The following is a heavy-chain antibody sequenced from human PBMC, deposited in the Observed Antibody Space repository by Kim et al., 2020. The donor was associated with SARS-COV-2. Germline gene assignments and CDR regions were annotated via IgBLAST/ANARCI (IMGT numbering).Heavy chain of an antibody. V-gene: IGHV1-69*13. Sequence: SVKVSCKASGGTFSSYAISWVRQAPGQGLEWMGGIIPIFGTANYAQKFQGRVTITADESTSTAYMELSSLRSEDTAVYYCARVPMEHRGIQLWGGLGMDVWGQGTTVTVSS. CDR1: GGTFSSYA. CDR3: ARVPMEHRGIQLWGGLGMDV. CDR2: IIPIFGTA. J-gene: IGHJ6*02. D-gene: IGHD5-18*01.